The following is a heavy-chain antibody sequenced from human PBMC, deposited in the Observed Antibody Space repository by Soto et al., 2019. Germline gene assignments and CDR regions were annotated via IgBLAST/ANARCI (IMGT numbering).Heavy chain of an antibody. CDR2: INSDGSST. Sequence: EVQLVESGGSLVQPGGSLRLSCAASGFTFSSHWMHWVRQAPGKGLVWVSRINSDGSSTTYADSVKGRFTFSRDNAKNTLERQMNSLRVEDTAVYYCARDEAYGYGVDYWGQGTLVTVSS. J-gene: IGHJ4*02. V-gene: IGHV3-74*01. D-gene: IGHD5-18*01. CDR1: GFTFSSHW. CDR3: ARDEAYGYGVDY.